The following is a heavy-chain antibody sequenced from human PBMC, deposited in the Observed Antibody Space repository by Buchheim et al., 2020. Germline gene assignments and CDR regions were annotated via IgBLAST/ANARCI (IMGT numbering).Heavy chain of an antibody. CDR2: TDSDGSST. J-gene: IGHJ6*02. V-gene: IGHV3-74*01. CDR3: VRDWYGMDV. CDR1: GFTFSNFW. Sequence: QLVESGGGLVQPGGSLRLSCAASGFTFSNFWMHWVRQAPGKGLVLVSSTDSDGSSTDYAASVKGRLTISRANAKNTLYLQMNSLGPEDTAVYFCVRDWYGMDVWGRGTT.